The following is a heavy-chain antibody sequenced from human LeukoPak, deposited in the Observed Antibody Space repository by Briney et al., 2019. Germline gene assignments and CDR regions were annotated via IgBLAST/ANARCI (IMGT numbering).Heavy chain of an antibody. CDR2: INTNTGNP. J-gene: IGHJ5*02. V-gene: IGHV7-4-1*02. Sequence: ASVKVSCKASGYTFTVYAMNWVRQAPGQGLEWMGWINTNTGNPTYAQGFTGRFVFSLDTSVSTAYLQISSLKAEDTAVYYCARKSNIWYGEYSPFDPWGQGTLVTVSS. CDR1: GYTFTVYA. CDR3: ARKSNIWYGEYSPFDP. D-gene: IGHD3-10*01.